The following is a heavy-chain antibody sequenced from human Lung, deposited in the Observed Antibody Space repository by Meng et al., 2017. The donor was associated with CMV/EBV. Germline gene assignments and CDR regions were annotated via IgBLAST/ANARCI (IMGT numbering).Heavy chain of an antibody. CDR1: GFSLSTSGVG. J-gene: IGHJ5*02. V-gene: IGHV2-5*02. CDR3: ARAAARPSDWFDP. Sequence: QFTLQDSGPTLVNPHQTLPLTFTFSGFSLSTSGVGVGWIRQPPGKALECLAIIYGDDEKRYSPSLESRLTVTKDTSKNQVVLTMTNMVPVDTATYYCARAAARPSDWFDPWGQGTLVTVSS. CDR2: IYGDDEK. D-gene: IGHD6-6*01.